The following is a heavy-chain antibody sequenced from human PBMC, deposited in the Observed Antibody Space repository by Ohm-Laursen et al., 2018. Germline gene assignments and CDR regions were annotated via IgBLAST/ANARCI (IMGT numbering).Heavy chain of an antibody. Sequence: SLRLSCAASGSNFIVAWMSWVRQAPGKGLEWVANIKQAGSEKYYVGSVKGRFTISRDNAKNSLYLQMNSLRAEDTAVYFCARGSSQFRYWGQGTLVTVSS. CDR2: IKQAGSEK. J-gene: IGHJ4*02. CDR3: ARGSSQFRY. V-gene: IGHV3-7*01. CDR1: GSNFIVAW.